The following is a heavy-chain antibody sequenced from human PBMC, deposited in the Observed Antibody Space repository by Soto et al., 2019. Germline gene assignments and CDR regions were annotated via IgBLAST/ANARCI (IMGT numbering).Heavy chain of an antibody. J-gene: IGHJ4*02. CDR3: ARAETYRSGSYSVFDY. V-gene: IGHV6-1*01. D-gene: IGHD3-10*01. CDR2: TYYKSKWFN. Sequence: SQTLSLTCAISGDSVSSNSAAWSWIRQSPSRGLEWLGRTYYKSKWFNDYAIPVKSRMTINPDTSKNQFFLHLNSVTPEDTAVYYCARAETYRSGSYSVFDYWGQGIPVTVSS. CDR1: GDSVSSNSAA.